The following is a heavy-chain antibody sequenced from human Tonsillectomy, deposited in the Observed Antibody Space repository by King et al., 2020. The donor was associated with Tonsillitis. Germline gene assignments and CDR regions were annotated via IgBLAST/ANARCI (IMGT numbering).Heavy chain of an antibody. J-gene: IGHJ5*02. V-gene: IGHV4-34*01. CDR1: GGSFSGYY. CDR3: ARGPISRWFDP. CDR2: INHSGST. Sequence: QVQLQQWGAGLLKPSETLSLTCAVYGGSFSGYYWSWIRQPPGKGLEWIGEINHSGSTNYNPSLKGRVTISVDTSKNQFSLKLSSVTAADTAVYYCARGPISRWFDPWGQGTLVTVSS.